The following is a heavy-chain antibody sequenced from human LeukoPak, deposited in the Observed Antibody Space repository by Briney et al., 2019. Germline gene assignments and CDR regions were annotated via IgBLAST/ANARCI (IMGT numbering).Heavy chain of an antibody. CDR2: IIGSSGTT. V-gene: IGHV3-23*01. Sequence: GGSLRLSCVASGFIFNNYAMNWVRQAPGKGLEWVSLIIGSSGTTFYADFVKGRFTISRDKSKSTLYLQMNSLRAEDTAVYYCAKGAYDYIEIAYFDYWGQGSLVTVSS. J-gene: IGHJ4*02. D-gene: IGHD5-12*01. CDR3: AKGAYDYIEIAYFDY. CDR1: GFIFNNYA.